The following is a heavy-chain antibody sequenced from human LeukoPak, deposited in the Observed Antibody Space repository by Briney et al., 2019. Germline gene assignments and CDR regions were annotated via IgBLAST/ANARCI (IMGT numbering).Heavy chain of an antibody. D-gene: IGHD3-10*01. CDR1: GGSISSGSYY. J-gene: IGHJ4*02. CDR3: ARRWFGELFDY. V-gene: IGHV4-39*01. CDR2: IYYSGST. Sequence: SETLSLTCTVSGGSISSGSYYWGWIRQPPGKGLEWIGSIYYSGSTYYNPSLKSRVTISVDTSKNQFSLKLSSVTAADTAVYYCARRWFGELFDYWGQGTLVTVSS.